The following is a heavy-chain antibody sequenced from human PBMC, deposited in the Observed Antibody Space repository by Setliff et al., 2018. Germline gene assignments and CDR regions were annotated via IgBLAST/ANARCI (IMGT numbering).Heavy chain of an antibody. Sequence: ASVKVSCKASGYTFTDFGINWVRLAAGQGLEWMGWVSPIDDGKPGYAQKFQGRVTITWVTSISTAYMELSRLRSDDTAVYYCARDLNRWFGEFAFDIWGQGTMVTVSS. D-gene: IGHD3-10*01. CDR1: GYTFTDFG. J-gene: IGHJ3*02. CDR3: ARDLNRWFGEFAFDI. CDR2: VSPIDDGKP. V-gene: IGHV1-8*02.